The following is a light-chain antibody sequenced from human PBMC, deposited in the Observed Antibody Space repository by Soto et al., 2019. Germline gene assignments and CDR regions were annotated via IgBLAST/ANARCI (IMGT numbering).Light chain of an antibody. J-gene: IGLJ1*01. V-gene: IGLV2-14*01. CDR1: SSNIGLYKY. Sequence: QSVLTQPASVSGSPGQSITISCTGTSSNIGLYKYVSWYQQHAGKAPKVIIYEVTYRPSGVSNRFSGSKSGNTASLTISGLQAEDEADYFCSSYTSSSTLYVFGTGTKVTVL. CDR3: SSYTSSSTLYV. CDR2: EVT.